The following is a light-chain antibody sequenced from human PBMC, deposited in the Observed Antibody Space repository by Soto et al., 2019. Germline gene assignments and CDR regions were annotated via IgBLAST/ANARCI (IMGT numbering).Light chain of an antibody. CDR2: EVD. CDR1: SSDVGGYNY. V-gene: IGLV2-14*01. J-gene: IGLJ1*01. Sequence: QSVLAQPASVSGSPGQSTIISCTGTSSDVGGYNYVSWYQQHPGKAPKFLIYEVDNRASGVSDRFSGSKSGNTASLTISGLQAEDEADYYCSSYTSSNTLVFGTGT. CDR3: SSYTSSNTLV.